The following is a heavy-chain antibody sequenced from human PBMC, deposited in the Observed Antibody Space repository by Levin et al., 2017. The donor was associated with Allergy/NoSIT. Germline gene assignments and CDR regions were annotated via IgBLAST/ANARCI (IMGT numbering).Heavy chain of an antibody. CDR3: ARDLVVAATYDY. D-gene: IGHD2-15*01. V-gene: IGHV3-48*02. CDR1: GFTFSSYS. J-gene: IGHJ4*02. CDR2: LSSSSSTI. Sequence: GESLKISCAASGFTFSSYSMNWVRQAPGKGLEWVSYLSSSSSTIYYADSVKGRFTISRDNAKNSLYLQMNSLRDEDTAVYYCARDLVVAATYDYWGQGTLVTVSS.